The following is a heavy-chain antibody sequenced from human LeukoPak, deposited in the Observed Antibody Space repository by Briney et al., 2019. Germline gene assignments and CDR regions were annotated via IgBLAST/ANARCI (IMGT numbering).Heavy chain of an antibody. D-gene: IGHD3-3*01. CDR2: IIPIFGTA. Sequence: SVKVSCKASGGTFSSYAISWVRQAPGQGHEWMGGIIPIFGTANYAQKFQGRVTITTDESTSTAYMELSSLRSEDTAVYYCARGKLLFGVVTHFDYWGQGTLVTVSS. CDR1: GGTFSSYA. V-gene: IGHV1-69*05. J-gene: IGHJ4*02. CDR3: ARGKLLFGVVTHFDY.